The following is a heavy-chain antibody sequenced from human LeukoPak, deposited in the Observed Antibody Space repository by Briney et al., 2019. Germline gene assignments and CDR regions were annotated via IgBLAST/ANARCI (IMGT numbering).Heavy chain of an antibody. CDR2: INHSGST. V-gene: IGHV4-34*01. D-gene: IGHD4-23*01. CDR3: ARGLGTLPPGGY. J-gene: IGHJ4*02. Sequence: SETLSLTCAVYGGSFSGYYWSWIRQPPGKGLEWIGEINHSGSTNYNLSLKSRVTISVDTSKNQFSLKLSSVTAADTAVYYCARGLGTLPPGGYWGQGTLVTVSS. CDR1: GGSFSGYY.